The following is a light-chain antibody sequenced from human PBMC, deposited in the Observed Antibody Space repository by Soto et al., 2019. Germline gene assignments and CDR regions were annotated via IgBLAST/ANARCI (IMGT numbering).Light chain of an antibody. V-gene: IGLV1-51*01. CDR3: GTWDSSLSVVV. Sequence: QSVLTQPPSVSAAPGQKVTIYCSGSSSNIGNNYVSWYQHLPGTAPKLLIYDNNKRPSGIPDRFSGSKSGTSATLGITGLQTGDEADDYCGTWDSSLSVVVFGGGTQLTVL. CDR2: DNN. J-gene: IGLJ2*01. CDR1: SSNIGNNY.